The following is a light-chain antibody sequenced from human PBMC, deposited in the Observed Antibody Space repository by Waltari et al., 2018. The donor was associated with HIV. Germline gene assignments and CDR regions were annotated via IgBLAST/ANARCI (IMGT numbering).Light chain of an antibody. CDR2: ENN. V-gene: IGLV1-51*01. CDR1: SSNIENNY. Sequence: QSVLTQPPSVSAAPGQKVTISCSGSSSNIENNYVSWYQQLPGTAPKLLIYENNKRPSGIPDRYSGSKSGTSATRGSTGLQTGDEADYYCGTWDSSLSAWVFGGGTKLTVL. CDR3: GTWDSSLSAWV. J-gene: IGLJ3*02.